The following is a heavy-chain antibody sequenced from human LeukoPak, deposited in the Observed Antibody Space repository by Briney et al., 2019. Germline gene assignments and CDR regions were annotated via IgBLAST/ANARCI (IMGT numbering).Heavy chain of an antibody. J-gene: IGHJ4*02. Sequence: ASVKVSCKASGYTFTDYYMHWLRQAPGQGLEWMGWMHPNSGGTNYAQKFQGRVTMTRDTSISTAYMELSRLRSDDTAVYYCARDGSTAAGTAAFGYWGQGTLVTVSS. D-gene: IGHD6-13*01. V-gene: IGHV1-2*02. CDR1: GYTFTDYY. CDR3: ARDGSTAAGTAAFGY. CDR2: MHPNSGGT.